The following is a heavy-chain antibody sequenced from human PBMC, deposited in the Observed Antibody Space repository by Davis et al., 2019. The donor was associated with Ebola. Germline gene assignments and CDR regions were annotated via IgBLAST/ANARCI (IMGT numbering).Heavy chain of an antibody. Sequence: GESLKISCAAYGFTFGDYAMNWVRQAPGKGLEWVAFIRYDGSNKYYADSVKGRFTNSRDNSKNTLYLQMNSVRAEDTAVYYCAKDRDITMSFYFDYWGQGTLVTVSS. CDR1: GFTFGDYA. D-gene: IGHD3-22*01. J-gene: IGHJ4*02. CDR3: AKDRDITMSFYFDY. V-gene: IGHV3-30*02. CDR2: IRYDGSNK.